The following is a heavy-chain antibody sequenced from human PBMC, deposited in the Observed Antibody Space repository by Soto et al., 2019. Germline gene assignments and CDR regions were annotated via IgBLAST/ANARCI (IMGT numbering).Heavy chain of an antibody. CDR2: IYYSGST. CDR1: GGSISSGAYY. CDR3: ARDQLEGNWFDP. Sequence: SETLSLTCTVSGGSISSGAYYWSWIRQPPGKGLEWIGYIYYSGSTYYNPSLKSRVTISVDTSKNQFSLKLSSVTAADTAVYYCARDQLEGNWFDPWGQGTLVT. D-gene: IGHD1-1*01. V-gene: IGHV4-30-4*01. J-gene: IGHJ5*02.